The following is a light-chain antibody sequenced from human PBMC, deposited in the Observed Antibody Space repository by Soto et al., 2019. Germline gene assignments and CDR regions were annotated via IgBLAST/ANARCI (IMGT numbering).Light chain of an antibody. Sequence: DIQMTQSPSSLSASVGDTVTITCRASQGISSYLAWYQQKPGTVPKLLIYASSTLQSGVPSRFSGSGFGTDFTLTISSLQPEDVATYYCQRYNNAPRTFGQGTKVEIK. V-gene: IGKV1-27*01. CDR3: QRYNNAPRT. J-gene: IGKJ1*01. CDR1: QGISSY. CDR2: ASS.